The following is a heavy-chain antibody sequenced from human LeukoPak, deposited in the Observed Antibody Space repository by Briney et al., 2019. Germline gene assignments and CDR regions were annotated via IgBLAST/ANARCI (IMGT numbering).Heavy chain of an antibody. CDR2: IYYSGST. J-gene: IGHJ6*03. CDR3: AGLIRPTNNCSSTSCYYYYYYYMDV. V-gene: IGHV4-39*01. D-gene: IGHD2-2*01. CDR1: GGSISSSSYY. Sequence: SETLSLTCTVSGGSISSSSYYWGWIRQPPGKGLEWIGSIYYSGSTYYNPSLKSRVTISVDTSKNQFSLKLSSVTAADTAVYYCAGLIRPTNNCSSTSCYYYYYYYMDVWGKGTTVTVSS.